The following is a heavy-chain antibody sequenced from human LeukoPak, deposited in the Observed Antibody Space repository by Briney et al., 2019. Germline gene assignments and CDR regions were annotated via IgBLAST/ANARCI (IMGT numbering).Heavy chain of an antibody. CDR2: ISSSGTTI. V-gene: IGHV3-11*01. J-gene: IGHJ4*02. Sequence: PGGSLRLSCAASGFSFSDSYMSWIRQAPGKGLEWVSYISSSGTTIHYADSVKGRFTISRDNAKNSLYLQMNSLRAEDTAVYYCAGQMGTISYNFDYWGQGTLVTVSS. D-gene: IGHD5-24*01. CDR3: AGQMGTISYNFDY. CDR1: GFSFSDSY.